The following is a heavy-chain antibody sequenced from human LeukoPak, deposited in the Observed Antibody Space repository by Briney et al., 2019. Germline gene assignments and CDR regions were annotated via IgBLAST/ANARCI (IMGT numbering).Heavy chain of an antibody. CDR1: GYTFTGYY. Sequence: AASVKVSCKASGYTFTGYYMHWVRQAPGQGLEWMGWINPNSGGTNYAQKFQGRVTMTRDTSISTAYMELSRLRSDDTAVYYCARRSQWLAYHFDYWGQGTLVTVSS. D-gene: IGHD6-19*01. V-gene: IGHV1-2*02. CDR2: INPNSGGT. CDR3: ARRSQWLAYHFDY. J-gene: IGHJ4*02.